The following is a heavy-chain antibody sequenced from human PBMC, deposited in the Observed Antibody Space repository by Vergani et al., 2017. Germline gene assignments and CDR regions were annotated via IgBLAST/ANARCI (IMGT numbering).Heavy chain of an antibody. D-gene: IGHD3-10*01. CDR1: GFTFSSYE. Sequence: EVQLVESGGGLVQPGGSLRLSCAASGFTFSSYEMNWVRQAPGKGLEWVSYISSSGSTIYYADSVKGRFTISRDNAKNSLYLQMNSLRAEDTAVYYCARDRDYYGSGRFDPWGQGTLVTVSS. V-gene: IGHV3-48*03. CDR2: ISSSGSTI. J-gene: IGHJ5*02. CDR3: ARDRDYYGSGRFDP.